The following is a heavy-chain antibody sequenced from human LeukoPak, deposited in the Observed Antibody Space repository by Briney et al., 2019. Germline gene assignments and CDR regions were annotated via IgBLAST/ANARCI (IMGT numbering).Heavy chain of an antibody. CDR2: IYYSGST. CDR3: ASNYYDSSPYWGY. Sequence: SQTLSLTCAVSGGSISSGGYSWSWIRQPPGKGLEHIGYIYYSGSTYYNPSLKSRFTMSVDTSKNQFSLKLSSVTAADTAVYYCASNYYDSSPYWGYWGQGTLVTVSS. D-gene: IGHD3-22*01. V-gene: IGHV4-30-4*07. J-gene: IGHJ4*02. CDR1: GGSISSGGYS.